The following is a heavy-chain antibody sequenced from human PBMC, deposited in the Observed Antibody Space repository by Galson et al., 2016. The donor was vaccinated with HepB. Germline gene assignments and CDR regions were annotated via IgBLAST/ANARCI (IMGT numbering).Heavy chain of an antibody. V-gene: IGHV3-7*05. J-gene: IGHJ2*01. CDR2: INQDGRGK. CDR1: GITFSRYW. CDR3: ATEDYWRFAL. Sequence: SLRLSCAASGITFSRYWMTWVRQAPGKGLECVAKINQDGRGKYCVDSVKGRFAIPRDNAKISVYLQMNSLRVEDTTVYYCATEDYWRFALWGLGTLVTGSS.